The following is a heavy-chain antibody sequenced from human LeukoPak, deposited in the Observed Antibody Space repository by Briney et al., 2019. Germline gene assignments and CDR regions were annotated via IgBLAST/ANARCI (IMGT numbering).Heavy chain of an antibody. V-gene: IGHV4-59*08. CDR2: IYYSGGT. D-gene: IGHD3-10*01. CDR3: ARHALLDRGAFDY. CDR1: GGSISSYY. J-gene: IGHJ4*02. Sequence: PSETLSLTCTVSGGSISSYYWSWIRQPPGKGLEWIGYIYYSGGTNYNPSLKSRVTISVDTSKNQFSLKLSSVTAADTAVYYCARHALLDRGAFDYWGQGTLVTVSS.